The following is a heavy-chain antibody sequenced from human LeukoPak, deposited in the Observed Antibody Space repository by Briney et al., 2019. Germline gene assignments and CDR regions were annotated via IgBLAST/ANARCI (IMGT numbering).Heavy chain of an antibody. J-gene: IGHJ4*02. D-gene: IGHD6-19*01. CDR3: ARDRGAVAVDY. V-gene: IGHV1-18*01. Sequence: ASVKLSCKASGYTYTSHGVNWVRHAPGQGLEWMGWITGYNGDTKYAQKLQGRVTMTTDTSTATAYMELRSLRSDDTAVYYCARDRGAVAVDYWGQGTLVTVSS. CDR2: ITGYNGDT. CDR1: GYTYTSHG.